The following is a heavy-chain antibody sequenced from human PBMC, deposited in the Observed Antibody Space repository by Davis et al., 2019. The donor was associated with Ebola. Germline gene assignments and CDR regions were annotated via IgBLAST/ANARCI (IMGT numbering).Heavy chain of an antibody. J-gene: IGHJ4*02. Sequence: ASVKVSCKASGYTFTSYGITWVRQTPGQGLEWMGWINPHNGNTNYAQNVQGRVTLTTDTSTSTAYMEVGSLRSDDTAVYYCARAQFPTTSDHWGQGTLVTVSS. CDR1: GYTFTSYG. CDR3: ARAQFPTTSDH. V-gene: IGHV1-18*04. CDR2: INPHNGNT. D-gene: IGHD1-1*01.